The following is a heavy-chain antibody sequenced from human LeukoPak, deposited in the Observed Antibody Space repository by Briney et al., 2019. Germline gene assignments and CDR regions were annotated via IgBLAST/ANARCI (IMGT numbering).Heavy chain of an antibody. CDR2: ISVYNGNT. CDR1: GYTFNSYG. D-gene: IGHD5-18*01. V-gene: IGHV1-18*01. Sequence: VASVKVSCKTSGYTFNSYGINWVRQAPGQGLEWMGWISVYNGNTNYAQKLQGRVTMTTDTSTSTAYMELRSLRSEDTAVYYCARGLIGYSYGPAYYYYYYYMDVWGKGTTVTVSS. CDR3: ARGLIGYSYGPAYYYYYYYMDV. J-gene: IGHJ6*03.